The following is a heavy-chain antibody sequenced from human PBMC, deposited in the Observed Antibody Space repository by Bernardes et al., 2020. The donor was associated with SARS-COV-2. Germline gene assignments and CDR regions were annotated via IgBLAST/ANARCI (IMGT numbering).Heavy chain of an antibody. J-gene: IGHJ4*02. CDR2: ISWNSGSL. D-gene: IGHD3-10*01. V-gene: IGHV3-9*01. CDR1: GFTFDDYA. Sequence: GGSLRLSCAASGFTFDDYAMHWVRQAPGKGLEWVSGISWNSGSLGYADSVKGRFVISRDNAKNTLYLQMNSLRVEDTAVYYCAKDNYYGSGSKTLDYWGQGTLVTVSS. CDR3: AKDNYYGSGSKTLDY.